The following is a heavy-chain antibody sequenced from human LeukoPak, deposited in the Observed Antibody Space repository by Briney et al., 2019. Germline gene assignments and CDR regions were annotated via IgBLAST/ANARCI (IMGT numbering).Heavy chain of an antibody. V-gene: IGHV4-39*07. CDR1: GDSISSSSYY. CDR2: INYSGDT. J-gene: IGHJ4*02. CDR3: VRLQAVTGNFDY. Sequence: SETLSLTCTVSGDSISSSSYYWGWIRQPPGKGLEWIETINYSGDTYYNPSLKSRVTISVDSSKNQFSLKLSSVTAADTAVYYCVRLQAVTGNFDYWGQGALVTVSS. D-gene: IGHD1-20*01.